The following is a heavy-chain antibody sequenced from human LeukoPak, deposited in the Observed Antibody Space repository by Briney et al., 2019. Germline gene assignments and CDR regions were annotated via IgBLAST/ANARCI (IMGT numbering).Heavy chain of an antibody. Sequence: GGSLRLSCAASGLTFSNYAMSWVRQAPGRGLEGVSAIRGRGGSTSYADSVKGRFTISRDNSKNTMYLQMNSLRAEDTAVYYCAKGSTYFYGSGTSDDAFDIWGQGTMVTVSS. CDR1: GLTFSNYA. J-gene: IGHJ3*02. CDR2: IRGRGGST. D-gene: IGHD3-10*01. CDR3: AKGSTYFYGSGTSDDAFDI. V-gene: IGHV3-23*01.